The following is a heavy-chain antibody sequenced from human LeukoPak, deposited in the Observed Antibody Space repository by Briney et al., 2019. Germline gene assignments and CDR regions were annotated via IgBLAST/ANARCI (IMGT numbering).Heavy chain of an antibody. CDR2: ISGSGGST. CDR3: AKMPVSYSSGWTNFDY. D-gene: IGHD6-19*01. J-gene: IGHJ4*02. CDR1: GFTFSSYA. V-gene: IGHV3-23*01. Sequence: GGSLRLSCAASGFTFSSYAMSWVRQAPGKGLEWVSGISGSGGSTYYADSVKGRFTISRDNSKNTLYLQMSSLRAEDTAVYYCAKMPVSYSSGWTNFDYWGQGTLVTVSS.